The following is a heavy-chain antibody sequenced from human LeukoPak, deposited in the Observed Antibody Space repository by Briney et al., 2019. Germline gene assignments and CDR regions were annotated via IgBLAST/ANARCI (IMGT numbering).Heavy chain of an antibody. Sequence: SDTLSLTCTVSGGSISSYYWSWIRQPPGKGLEWIGYIYYSGNNKYNPSLKSRVTISVDTSKNQFSLGVSSVTAADTAVYYCARDYGGKFDYWGQGTLVTVSS. CDR3: ARDYGGKFDY. V-gene: IGHV4-59*01. D-gene: IGHD4-23*01. CDR2: IYYSGNN. J-gene: IGHJ4*02. CDR1: GGSISSYY.